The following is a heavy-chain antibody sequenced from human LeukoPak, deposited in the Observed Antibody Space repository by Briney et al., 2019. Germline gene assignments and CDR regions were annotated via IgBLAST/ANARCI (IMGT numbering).Heavy chain of an antibody. D-gene: IGHD1-26*01. CDR3: AKDISGTYLAALDY. CDR1: GFTFYDYA. CDR2: ISWNSDTI. Sequence: GGSLRLSCAASGFTFYDYAMHWVRHAPGKGLEWVSGISWNSDTIGYVDSVKGRFTISRDNAKNSLYLQMNSLRAEDTALYYCAKDISGTYLAALDYWGQGTLVTVSS. J-gene: IGHJ4*02. V-gene: IGHV3-9*01.